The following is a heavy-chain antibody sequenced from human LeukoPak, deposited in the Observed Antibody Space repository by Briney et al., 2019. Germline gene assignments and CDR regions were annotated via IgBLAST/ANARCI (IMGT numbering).Heavy chain of an antibody. CDR3: ARGYSYGYGYYYYYGMDV. J-gene: IGHJ6*02. CDR2: INPSGGST. D-gene: IGHD5-18*01. CDR1: GYTFTSYY. Sequence: ASVKVSCKASGYTFTSYYMHWVRQAPGQGLEWMGIINPSGGSTSYAQEFQGRVTMTRDTSTSTVYMELSSLRSEDTAVYYCARGYSYGYGYYYYYGMDVWGQGTTVTVSS. V-gene: IGHV1-46*01.